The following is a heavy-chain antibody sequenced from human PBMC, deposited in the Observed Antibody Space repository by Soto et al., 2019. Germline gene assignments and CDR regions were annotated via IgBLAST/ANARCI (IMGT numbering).Heavy chain of an antibody. Sequence: ASVKVSCKASGYTFTSYDINWVRQATGQGLEWMGWVNPNSGNTGYAQKFQGRVTMTRNTSISTAYMELSSLRSEDTAVYYCAREATAVISLDYWGQGTLVTVSS. J-gene: IGHJ4*02. CDR1: GYTFTSYD. V-gene: IGHV1-8*01. D-gene: IGHD6-19*01. CDR3: AREATAVISLDY. CDR2: VNPNSGNT.